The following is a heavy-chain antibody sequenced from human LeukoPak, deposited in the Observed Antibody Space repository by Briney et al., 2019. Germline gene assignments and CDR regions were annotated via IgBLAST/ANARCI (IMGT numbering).Heavy chain of an antibody. Sequence: PGGSLRLSCAASGLTFSNFWMNWVRQAPGKGLEWVANIKQDGGEKYYVDSVQGRFTISRDNAKNSLYLQMNSLRAEDSAVYYCAAFTRYCSGGSCLGYWGQGTLVTVSS. D-gene: IGHD2-15*01. V-gene: IGHV3-7*01. CDR3: AAFTRYCSGGSCLGY. CDR2: IKQDGGEK. J-gene: IGHJ4*02. CDR1: GLTFSNFW.